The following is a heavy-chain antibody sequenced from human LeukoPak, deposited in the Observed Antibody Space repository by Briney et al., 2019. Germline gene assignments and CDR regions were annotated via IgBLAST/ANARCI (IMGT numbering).Heavy chain of an antibody. Sequence: PGGSLRLSCAASGFTFNSYAMSWVRQAPGEGLEWGSAISGSGGSTYYADSVKGRFTISRDNSKNTLYLQMNSLRAEDTAVYYCAKRVLLWFGESPGPFDYWGQGTLVTVSS. CDR2: ISGSGGST. CDR1: GFTFNSYA. J-gene: IGHJ4*02. D-gene: IGHD3-10*01. CDR3: AKRVLLWFGESPGPFDY. V-gene: IGHV3-23*01.